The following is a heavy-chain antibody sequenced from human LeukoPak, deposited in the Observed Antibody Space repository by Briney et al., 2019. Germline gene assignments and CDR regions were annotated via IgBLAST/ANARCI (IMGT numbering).Heavy chain of an antibody. CDR3: ARAIAVAGPYYFDY. CDR2: IKQDGSEK. CDR1: GFTFSSYW. Sequence: PGGSLRLSCAASGFTFSSYWMSWVRQAPGKGLEWVAKIKQDGSEKYYVDSVKGRFTISRDNAKNSLYLQMNSLRAEDTAVYYCARAIAVAGPYYFDYWGQGTLVTVSS. D-gene: IGHD6-19*01. V-gene: IGHV3-7*02. J-gene: IGHJ4*02.